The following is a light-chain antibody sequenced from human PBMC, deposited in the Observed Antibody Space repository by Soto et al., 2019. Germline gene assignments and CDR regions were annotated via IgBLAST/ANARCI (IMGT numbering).Light chain of an antibody. J-gene: IGKJ4*02. CDR3: QQTNTFLPLT. Sequence: DLQMTQSPSSVSASVGDRVTITCRASQGISNWLAWYQQQPGKAPKLLIYGASSLQSGVPSRFRGGGSGTHFALIISSLQPEDFATYYCQQTNTFLPLTFGGGTKVEI. CDR1: QGISNW. CDR2: GAS. V-gene: IGKV1-12*01.